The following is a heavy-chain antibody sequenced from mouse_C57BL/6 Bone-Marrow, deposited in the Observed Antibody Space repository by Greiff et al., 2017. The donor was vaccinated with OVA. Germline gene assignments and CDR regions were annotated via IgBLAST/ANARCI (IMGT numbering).Heavy chain of an antibody. Sequence: VKLMESGPGLVAPSQSLSITCTVSGFSLTSYAISWVRQPPGKGLEWLGVIWTGGGTTYNSALKSRLSISKDTSKSQVFLKRNSLQTNDTARDYWARNGLRPDVWGTGTTVTVSS. J-gene: IGHJ1*03. V-gene: IGHV2-9-1*01. CDR1: GFSLTSYA. D-gene: IGHD1-2*01. CDR3: ARNGLRPDV. CDR2: IWTGGGT.